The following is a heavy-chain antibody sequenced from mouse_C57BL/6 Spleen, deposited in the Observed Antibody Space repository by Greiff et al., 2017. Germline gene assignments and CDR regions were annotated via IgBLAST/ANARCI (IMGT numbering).Heavy chain of an antibody. J-gene: IGHJ3*01. V-gene: IGHV1-15*01. CDR1: GYSFTDYD. Sequence: VQLQQSGAELVRPGASVTLSCKASGYSFTDYDMHWVKQTPVHGLEWIGAIDPETGGTAYNQKFKGKAILTADKSSSTAYMELRSLTSEDSAGYYWTGNGSYKAYWGQGTLVTGSA. CDR2: IDPETGGT. D-gene: IGHD1-1*02. CDR3: TGNGSYKAY.